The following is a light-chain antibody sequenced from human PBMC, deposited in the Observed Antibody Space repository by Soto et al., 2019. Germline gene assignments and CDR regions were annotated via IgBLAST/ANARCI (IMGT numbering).Light chain of an antibody. CDR3: CSYAGSYTFPYV. Sequence: QSALTQPRSVSGSPGQSVTISCTGTSSDVGGYNYVSWYQQHPGKAPKLMIYDVSKRPSGVPDRFSGSKSGNKASLTISGLQAEDEADYYCCSYAGSYTFPYVFGTGTKVTVL. V-gene: IGLV2-11*01. J-gene: IGLJ1*01. CDR2: DVS. CDR1: SSDVGGYNY.